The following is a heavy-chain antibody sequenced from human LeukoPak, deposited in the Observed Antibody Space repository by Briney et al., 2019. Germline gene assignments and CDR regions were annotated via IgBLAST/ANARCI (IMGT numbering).Heavy chain of an antibody. Sequence: SETLSLTCAVYGGSFSGYYWSWIRQPPGNGLEWFGGINHSGSTNDNPSLKSRVTISLDTSHNQCSLRLSSVTAADTAVYYCARDGVGTYYFDYWGQGTLGTVSS. D-gene: IGHD3-3*01. V-gene: IGHV4-34*01. CDR2: INHSGST. J-gene: IGHJ4*02. CDR1: GGSFSGYY. CDR3: ARDGVGTYYFDY.